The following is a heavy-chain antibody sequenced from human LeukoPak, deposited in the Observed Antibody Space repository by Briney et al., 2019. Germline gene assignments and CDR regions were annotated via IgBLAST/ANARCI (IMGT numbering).Heavy chain of an antibody. D-gene: IGHD6-19*01. Sequence: ASVKVSCKASGYTFTGYYMHWVRQAPGQGLEWMGWINPNSGGTNYAQEFQGRVTMTRDTSISTAYMEMSRLRYDDTAVYYCARGNSGWYNWFDPWGQGTLVTVSS. CDR3: ARGNSGWYNWFDP. CDR1: GYTFTGYY. CDR2: INPNSGGT. V-gene: IGHV1-2*02. J-gene: IGHJ5*02.